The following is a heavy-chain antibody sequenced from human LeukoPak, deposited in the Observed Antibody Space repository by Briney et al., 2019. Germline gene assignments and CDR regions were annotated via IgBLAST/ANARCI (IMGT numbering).Heavy chain of an antibody. CDR1: GGSISSYY. CDR3: ARIKYYYGSSGYYYYYYMDV. CDR2: IYYSGST. V-gene: IGHV4-59*01. Sequence: SETLSLTCTVSGGSISSYYWSWIRQPPGKGLEWIGYIYYSGSTNYNPSLKSRVTISVDTSKNQFSLKLSSVTAADTAVYYCARIKYYYGSSGYYYYYYMDVWGKGTTVTVSS. J-gene: IGHJ6*03. D-gene: IGHD3-22*01.